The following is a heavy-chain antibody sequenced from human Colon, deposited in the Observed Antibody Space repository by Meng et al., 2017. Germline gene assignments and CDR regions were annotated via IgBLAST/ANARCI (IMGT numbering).Heavy chain of an antibody. V-gene: IGHV3-30*04. Sequence: GGSLRLSCAASGFTFSSYAMHWVRQAPGKGLEWVAVISYDGSNKYYADSVKGRFTISRDNSKNTLYLQMNSLRAEDTAVYYCARGDVLLWFGELVGFDYWGQGTLVTGSS. CDR3: ARGDVLLWFGELVGFDY. CDR2: ISYDGSNK. CDR1: GFTFSSYA. D-gene: IGHD3-10*01. J-gene: IGHJ4*02.